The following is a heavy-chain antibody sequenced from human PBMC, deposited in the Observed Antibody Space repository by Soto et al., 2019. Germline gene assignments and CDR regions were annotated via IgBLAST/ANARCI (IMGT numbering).Heavy chain of an antibody. CDR3: TADHIRQRYFDGMDIFDS. J-gene: IGHJ4*02. V-gene: IGHV3-15*01. CDR1: GFTFSNAW. Sequence: EVQLVESGGGLVKPGGSLRLSCAASGFTFSNAWMSWVRQAPGKGLEWVGRIKSKTDGGTTDYAAPVKGRFTISRDESKNTIYMQMNSVKTEDTAVYYCTADHIRQRYFDGMDIFDSWGQGTLVTASS. D-gene: IGHD3-9*01. CDR2: IKSKTDGGTT.